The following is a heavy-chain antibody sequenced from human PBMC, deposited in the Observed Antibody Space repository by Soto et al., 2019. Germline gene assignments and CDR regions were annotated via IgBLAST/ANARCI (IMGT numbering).Heavy chain of an antibody. J-gene: IGHJ3*02. Sequence: PGGSLRLSWAASGFTFSSYAMHWVRQAPGKGLGWVAVISYDGSNKYYADSVKGRFTISRDNSKNTLYLQMNSLRAEDTAVYYCARDTSYDSRWGAFDIWGQGTMVTVSS. CDR3: ARDTSYDSRWGAFDI. CDR1: GFTFSSYA. CDR2: ISYDGSNK. D-gene: IGHD3-22*01. V-gene: IGHV3-30-3*01.